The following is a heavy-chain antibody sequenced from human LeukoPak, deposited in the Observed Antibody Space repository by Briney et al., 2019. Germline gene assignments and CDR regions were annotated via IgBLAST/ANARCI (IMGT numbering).Heavy chain of an antibody. CDR1: GYRFTSYG. D-gene: IGHD5-18*01. V-gene: IGHV1-2*02. CDR2: INPNTGVT. Sequence: GASVKVSCKASGYRFTSYGISWVRQAPGQGLEWMGWINPNTGVTNYAQRFQGRVTLTRDASISTAYMELSRLRSDDTAVYYCAREGDTAIDTNWFDPWGLGSLVTVFS. CDR3: AREGDTAIDTNWFDP. J-gene: IGHJ5*02.